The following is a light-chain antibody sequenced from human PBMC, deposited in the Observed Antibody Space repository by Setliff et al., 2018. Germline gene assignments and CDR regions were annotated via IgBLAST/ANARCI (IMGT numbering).Light chain of an antibody. V-gene: IGLV2-14*01. CDR2: EAI. CDR1: SSDIGGYKY. Sequence: QSALTQPASVSGSPGQPITISCTGTSSDIGGYKYVSWCQQHPGKAPKLMIYEAIKRPSGVSNRFSGSKSGNTASLTISGLQAEDEADYYCLSYTNSDTVVFGTGTKVTVL. J-gene: IGLJ1*01. CDR3: LSYTNSDTVV.